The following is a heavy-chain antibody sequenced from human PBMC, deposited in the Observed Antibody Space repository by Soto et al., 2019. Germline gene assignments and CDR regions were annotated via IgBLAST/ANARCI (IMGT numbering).Heavy chain of an antibody. CDR2: IYYSGST. D-gene: IGHD3-22*01. Sequence: QVQLQESGPGLVKPSQTLSLTCTVSGGSISSGGYYWSWIRQHPGKGLEWIGYIYYSGSTYYNPSLKSRVTISVDTSKNQFSLKLSSVTAADTAVYYCARETIMTIIVSGAFDYWGQGTLVTVSS. V-gene: IGHV4-31*03. CDR1: GGSISSGGYY. J-gene: IGHJ4*02. CDR3: ARETIMTIIVSGAFDY.